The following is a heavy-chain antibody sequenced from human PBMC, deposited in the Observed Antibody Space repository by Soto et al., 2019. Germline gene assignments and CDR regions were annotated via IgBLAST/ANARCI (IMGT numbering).Heavy chain of an antibody. CDR2: VTRSGST. Sequence: QVQLQESGPGLVKPSETLSLTCAVFGDSMDNNRWWSWVRQSPGKGLEWIGEVTRSGSTNYNPSLTRRVTISIGPSNKHLSRQLSYVTAADTTVYYCARQRGSRFYGEVAFFDYWGLGTLVTVSS. V-gene: IGHV4-4*02. J-gene: IGHJ4*02. CDR3: ARQRGSRFYGEVAFFDY. D-gene: IGHD4-17*01. CDR1: GDSMDNNRW.